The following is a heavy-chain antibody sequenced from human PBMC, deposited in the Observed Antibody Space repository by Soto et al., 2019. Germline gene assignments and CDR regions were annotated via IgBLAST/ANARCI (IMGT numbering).Heavy chain of an antibody. Sequence: PGGSLRLSCAASGFTFSTNAMSWVRQAPGKGLEWVSTITGSGGSTYYADSVKGRFTTSRDNSKNTLFLQMNSLRAEDTAVYYCAKDPYGELWFAYWGQGTLVTVSS. D-gene: IGHD4-17*01. CDR1: GFTFSTNA. J-gene: IGHJ4*02. CDR3: AKDPYGELWFAY. CDR2: ITGSGGST. V-gene: IGHV3-23*01.